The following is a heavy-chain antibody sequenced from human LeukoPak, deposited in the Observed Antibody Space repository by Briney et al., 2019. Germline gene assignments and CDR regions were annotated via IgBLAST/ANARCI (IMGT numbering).Heavy chain of an antibody. CDR1: GFTFSSYA. CDR3: ARVLDSSGYYHVVDS. V-gene: IGHV3-23*01. J-gene: IGHJ4*02. Sequence: PGGSLRLSCADSGFTFSSYAMSWVRQAPGKGLEWVSLISTSGRTHYADSVQGRFTISRDNSKNTLSLHMNSLRAEDTAVYYCARVLDSSGYYHVVDSWGQGALVTVSS. CDR2: ISTSGRT. D-gene: IGHD3-22*01.